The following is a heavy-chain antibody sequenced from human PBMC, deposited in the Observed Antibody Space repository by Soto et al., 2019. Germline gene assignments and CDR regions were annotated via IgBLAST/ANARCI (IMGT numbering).Heavy chain of an antibody. CDR2: INHSGSP. Sequence: SETLSLTCAVYGGSFSGYYWSWLRQPPGKGLEWIGEINHSGSPNYNPSLKSRVTISVDTSKNQFSLKMTSVTAEDTAVYYCARDFCPVPTCYDLWGQGVLVTVSS. V-gene: IGHV4-34*01. CDR1: GGSFSGYY. J-gene: IGHJ4*02. D-gene: IGHD2-2*01. CDR3: ARDFCPVPTCYDL.